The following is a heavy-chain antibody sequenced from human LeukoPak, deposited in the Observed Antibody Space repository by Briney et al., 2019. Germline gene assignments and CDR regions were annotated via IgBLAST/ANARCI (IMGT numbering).Heavy chain of an antibody. CDR2: ISGSGGST. V-gene: IGHV3-23*01. CDR1: GFTFSSYA. D-gene: IGHD5-12*01. J-gene: IGHJ4*02. Sequence: GGSLRLSCAASGFTFSSYAMSWVRQAPGKGLEWVSAISGSGGSTYYADSVKGRFTISRDNSKNTMYLQMNSLRAEDTAVYYCAKDGDIVATITAVLIDYWGQGTLVTVSS. CDR3: AKDGDIVATITAVLIDY.